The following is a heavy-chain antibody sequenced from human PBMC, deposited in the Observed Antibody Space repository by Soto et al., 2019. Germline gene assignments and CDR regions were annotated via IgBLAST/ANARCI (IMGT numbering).Heavy chain of an antibody. CDR3: AKDRLSRSRENWFDP. V-gene: IGHV3-23*01. D-gene: IGHD3-10*01. J-gene: IGHJ5*02. CDR2: ISGSGGST. CDR1: GFTFSSYA. Sequence: PGGSLRLSCAASGFTFSSYAMSWVRQAPGKGLEWVSAISGSGGSTYYADSVKGRFTISRDNSKNTLYLQMNSLRAEDTAVYYCAKDRLSRSRENWFDPWGQGTLVTVSS.